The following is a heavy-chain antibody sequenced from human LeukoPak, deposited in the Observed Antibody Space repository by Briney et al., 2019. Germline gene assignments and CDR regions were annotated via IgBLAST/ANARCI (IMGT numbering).Heavy chain of an antibody. J-gene: IGHJ4*02. CDR2: VSAFNGNT. D-gene: IGHD1-26*01. CDR3: ARRGGSYSHSDF. Sequence: EASVKVSCKASGYTFSSYGIIWVRQAPGQGLEWMGWVSAFNGNTDYAPKLQGRVTMTTDTSTTTAYMELRSLTSDDTAVYYCARRGGSYSHSDFWGQGTLVTVSS. CDR1: GYTFSSYG. V-gene: IGHV1-18*01.